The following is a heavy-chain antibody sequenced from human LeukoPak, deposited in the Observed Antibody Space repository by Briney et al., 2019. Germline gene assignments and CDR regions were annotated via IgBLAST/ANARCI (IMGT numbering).Heavy chain of an antibody. CDR1: GFTFSGYW. D-gene: IGHD5-18*01. J-gene: IGHJ6*04. Sequence: GGSLRLSCAASGFTFSGYWMSWVRQAPRKGLEWVANIKEDGSANQYVDSVKGRFTISRDNAKNSLYPQMNSLRAEDTAVYYCARTRGYSNGYVDVWGKGTTVIVSS. CDR2: IKEDGSAN. CDR3: ARTRGYSNGYVDV. V-gene: IGHV3-7*01.